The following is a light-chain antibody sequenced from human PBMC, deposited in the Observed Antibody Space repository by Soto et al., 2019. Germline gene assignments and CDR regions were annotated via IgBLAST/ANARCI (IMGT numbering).Light chain of an antibody. CDR3: SSYTSINLYV. CDR2: DVS. Sequence: SALTQPASVSGSPGQSISISCTGTSSDIGGYKHVSWYQQHPGKAPKLIIFDVSSRPSGVSNRFSGSKSGNTASLTISGLQAEDEADYYCSSYTSINLYVFGTGTKLTVL. V-gene: IGLV2-14*01. CDR1: SSDIGGYKH. J-gene: IGLJ1*01.